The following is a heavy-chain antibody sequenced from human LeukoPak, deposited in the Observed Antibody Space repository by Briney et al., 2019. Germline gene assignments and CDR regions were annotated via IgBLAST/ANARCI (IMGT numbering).Heavy chain of an antibody. J-gene: IGHJ4*02. CDR2: IKTNTGNP. V-gene: IGHV7-4-1*02. D-gene: IGHD3-22*01. Sequence: VASVKVSCKASGHTFSSYAMNWVRQAPGQGLELMGWIKTNTGNPTYAQGFTGRFVFSLDTSVSTAYLQISSLKAEDTAVYYCARADYDSSGYCFDYWGQGTLVTVSS. CDR3: ARADYDSSGYCFDY. CDR1: GHTFSSYA.